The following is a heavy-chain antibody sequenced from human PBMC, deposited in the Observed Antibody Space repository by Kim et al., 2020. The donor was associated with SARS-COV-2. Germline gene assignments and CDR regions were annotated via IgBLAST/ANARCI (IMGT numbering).Heavy chain of an antibody. Sequence: SETLSLTCTVSGGSISSSSYYRGWIRQPPGKGLEWIGSIYYSGSTYYNPSLKSRVTISVDTSKNQFSLKLSSVTAADTAVYYCARDLYYDSSGYANIWGQGTMVTVSS. D-gene: IGHD3-22*01. J-gene: IGHJ3*02. CDR2: IYYSGST. CDR1: GGSISSSSYY. V-gene: IGHV4-39*07. CDR3: ARDLYYDSSGYANI.